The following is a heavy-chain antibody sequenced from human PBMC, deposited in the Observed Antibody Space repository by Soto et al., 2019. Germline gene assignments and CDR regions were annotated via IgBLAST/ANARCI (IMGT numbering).Heavy chain of an antibody. V-gene: IGHV1-2*04. CDR3: ARGLSYTAMGITDY. CDR2: INPNSGGT. CDR1: GYTFTGYY. Sequence: GASVKVSCKASGYTFTGYYMHWVRQAPGQGLEWMGWINPNSGGTNYAQKFQGWVTMTRDTSISTAYMELSRLRSDDTAVYYCARGLSYTAMGITDYWGQGTLVTVSS. D-gene: IGHD5-18*01. J-gene: IGHJ4*02.